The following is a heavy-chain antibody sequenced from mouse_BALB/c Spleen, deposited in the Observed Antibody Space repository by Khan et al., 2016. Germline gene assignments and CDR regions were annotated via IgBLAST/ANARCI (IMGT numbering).Heavy chain of an antibody. CDR1: GYTFTSYW. V-gene: IGHV1-7*01. CDR2: INPSTGYT. D-gene: IGHD1-1*01. Sequence: QVQLKQSGAELAKPGASVKMSCKASGYTFTSYWMHWVKQRPGQGLEWIGYINPSTGYTEYNQKFKDKATLTADKSSSTAYMPLSSLTSEDSAVLYCGGYYGSSYAMDYWGQGTSVTVSS. J-gene: IGHJ4*01. CDR3: GGYYGSSYAMDY.